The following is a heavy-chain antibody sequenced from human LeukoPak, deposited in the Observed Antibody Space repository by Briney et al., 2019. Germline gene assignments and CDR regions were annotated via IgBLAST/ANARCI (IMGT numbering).Heavy chain of an antibody. D-gene: IGHD2-2*01. V-gene: IGHV4-30-2*01. J-gene: IGHJ6*04. Sequence: SETLSLTCAVSGGSISSGGYSWSWIRQPPGKGLEWIEYIYHSGSTYYNPSLKSRVTISVDRSKNQFSLKLSSVTAADTAVYYCARGGDCSSTSCYSPYGMDVWGKGSTVTVSS. CDR1: GGSISSGGYS. CDR2: IYHSGST. CDR3: ARGGDCSSTSCYSPYGMDV.